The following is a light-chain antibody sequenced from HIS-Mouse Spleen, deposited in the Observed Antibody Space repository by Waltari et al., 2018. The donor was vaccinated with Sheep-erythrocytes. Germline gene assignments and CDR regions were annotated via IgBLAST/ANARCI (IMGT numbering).Light chain of an antibody. V-gene: IGLV2-8*01. CDR2: EVS. J-gene: IGLJ1*01. CDR3: SSYAGSNNYV. Sequence: QSALTQPPSASGSPGQSVTISCTGTSSDVGGYNYVSWYQQHPGKAPKLMIYEVSKRPLGCPDRFSGSKSGNTASLTVSGLQAEDEADYYCSSYAGSNNYVFGTGTKVTVL. CDR1: SSDVGGYNY.